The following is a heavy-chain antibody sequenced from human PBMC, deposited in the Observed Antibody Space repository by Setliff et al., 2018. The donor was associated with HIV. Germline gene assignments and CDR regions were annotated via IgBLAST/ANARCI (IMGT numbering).Heavy chain of an antibody. D-gene: IGHD5-18*01. V-gene: IGHV4-39*01. CDR2: IYYSGST. J-gene: IGHJ4*02. CDR3: ARRDGYSYGFYFDY. Sequence: SETLSLTCTVSGGSISSSTYYWGWIRQPPGKGLEWIGTIYYSGSTYYNPSLKSRLIISVDTSKNQFSLKLSSVTAADTAVYYCARRDGYSYGFYFDYWGQGTLVTVSS. CDR1: GGSISSSTYY.